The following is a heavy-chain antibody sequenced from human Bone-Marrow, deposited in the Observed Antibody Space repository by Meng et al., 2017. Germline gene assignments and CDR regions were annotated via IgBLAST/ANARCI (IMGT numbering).Heavy chain of an antibody. V-gene: IGHV3-9*01. CDR3: AKLAKRAPSDY. CDR1: GFTFHDYA. CDR2: ISWNGGSI. Sequence: SLKISCAASGFTFHDYAMHWVRQAPGKGLEWVSGISWNGGSIDYADSVKGRFTVSRDNAKNSLFLQMNSLRGEDTALYYCAKLAKRAPSDYWGQGTLVTVSS. D-gene: IGHD5-24*01. J-gene: IGHJ4*02.